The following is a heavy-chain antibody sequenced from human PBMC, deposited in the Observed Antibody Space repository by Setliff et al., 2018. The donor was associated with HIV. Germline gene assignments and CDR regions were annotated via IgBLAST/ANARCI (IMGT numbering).Heavy chain of an antibody. CDR3: ATADSNAFDI. Sequence: HPGGSLRLSCAASGITVSSDYMSWVRQAPGKGLEWVSVIHSSGTTVYADSVKGRFTISRDNSKNMVYLQVNSLRAEDTAVYYCATADSNAFDICGQGTLVTVSS. J-gene: IGHJ3*02. CDR1: GITVSSDY. CDR2: IHSSGTT. V-gene: IGHV3-66*01.